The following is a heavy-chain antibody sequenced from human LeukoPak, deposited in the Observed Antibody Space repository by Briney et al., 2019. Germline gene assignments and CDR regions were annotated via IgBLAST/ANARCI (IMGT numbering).Heavy chain of an antibody. D-gene: IGHD5-18*01. CDR1: GGSIRSGYYY. J-gene: IGHJ6*03. CDR3: ARGSRGYTYGWPYYYMDV. Sequence: SETLSLTCSVSGGSIRSGYYYWSWVRQAAGKGLEWIGHIYILGTTEYNPSLKNRVTISIDKSDNHFSLNLSSVTAADTAVYYCARGSRGYTYGWPYYYMDVWGKGTTVIVSS. V-gene: IGHV4-61*09. CDR2: IYILGTT.